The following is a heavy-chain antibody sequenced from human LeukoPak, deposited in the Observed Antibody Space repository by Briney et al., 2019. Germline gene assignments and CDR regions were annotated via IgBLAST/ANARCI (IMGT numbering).Heavy chain of an antibody. CDR3: AKDHGDRTHDFWSGYPTDY. D-gene: IGHD3-3*01. V-gene: IGHV3-30*02. Sequence: GGSLRLSCAASGFTFSSYGMHWVRQAPGKGLEWVALIRYDGSNKYYADSVKGRFTISRDNSKNTLYLQMNSLRAEDTAVYYCAKDHGDRTHDFWSGYPTDYWGQGTQVTVSS. J-gene: IGHJ4*02. CDR2: IRYDGSNK. CDR1: GFTFSSYG.